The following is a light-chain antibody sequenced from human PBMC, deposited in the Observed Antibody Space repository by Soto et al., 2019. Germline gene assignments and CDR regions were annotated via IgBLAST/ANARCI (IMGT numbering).Light chain of an antibody. Sequence: NFMLTQPHSLSESPGKTVTISCTRSGGSIATNFVQWYQQRPGSAPTTVNYEDNQRSSGVPDRFSGSLDASSNSASLTISGLRTEDEADYYCQSYDNSNVVFGGGTKLTVL. CDR3: QSYDNSNVV. J-gene: IGLJ2*01. CDR2: EDN. V-gene: IGLV6-57*03. CDR1: GGSIATNF.